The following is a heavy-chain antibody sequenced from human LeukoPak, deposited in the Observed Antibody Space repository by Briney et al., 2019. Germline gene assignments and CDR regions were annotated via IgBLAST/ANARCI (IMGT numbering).Heavy chain of an antibody. J-gene: IGHJ2*01. Sequence: PGGALRLSCAASGFTFSKYYMRWIRQAPGKGREGGSYFSTSSSYTNSAASVKGRFTLSRDNAKNSLYLQMNSLRAEDTAVYYCAREGSSGYSGYFDLWGRGTLVTVSS. CDR1: GFTFSKYY. D-gene: IGHD3-22*01. CDR3: AREGSSGYSGYFDL. V-gene: IGHV3-11*05. CDR2: FSTSSSYT.